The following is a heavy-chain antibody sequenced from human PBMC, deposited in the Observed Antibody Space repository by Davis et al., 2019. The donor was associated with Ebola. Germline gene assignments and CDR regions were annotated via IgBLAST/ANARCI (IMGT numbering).Heavy chain of an antibody. CDR3: AKDRDGYSSSWFFDY. J-gene: IGHJ4*02. V-gene: IGHV3-33*06. Sequence: PGGSLRLSCTASGFTFSHYGMHWVRQAPGKGLEWVALIWYDGSKKYYAESVKGRFTISRDDSKNTLYLQMNSLRAEDTAVYYWAKDRDGYSSSWFFDYWSQGTLVTVSS. CDR1: GFTFSHYG. CDR2: IWYDGSKK. D-gene: IGHD6-13*01.